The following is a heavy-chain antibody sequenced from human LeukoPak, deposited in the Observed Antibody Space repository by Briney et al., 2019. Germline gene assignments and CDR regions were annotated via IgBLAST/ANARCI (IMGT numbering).Heavy chain of an antibody. J-gene: IGHJ3*02. CDR1: TLTLSIYT. CDR3: ARVRFAGPQAFDI. D-gene: IGHD3-10*01. Sequence: PGGSLRLSCAASTLTLSIYTMNWVRQAPGKGLEWVSSISSSSTYITYADSVKGRFTISRDNAKNSMALQMNSLRAEDTAVYYCARVRFAGPQAFDIWGQGTMVTVAS. CDR2: ISSSSTYI. V-gene: IGHV3-21*01.